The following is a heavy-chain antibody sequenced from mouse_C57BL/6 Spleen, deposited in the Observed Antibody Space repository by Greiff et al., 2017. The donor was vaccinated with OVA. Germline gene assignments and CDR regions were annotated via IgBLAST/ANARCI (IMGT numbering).Heavy chain of an antibody. V-gene: IGHV5-17*01. CDR2: ISSGSSTI. J-gene: IGHJ1*03. CDR1: GFTFSDYG. Sequence: EVQLVESGGGLVKPGGSLKLSCAASGFTFSDYGMHWVRQAPEKGLEWVAYISSGSSTIYYADTVKGRFTISRDNAKNTLFLQMTSLRSEDTAMYYCARPGEYDGGDWYFDVWGTGTTVTVSS. CDR3: ARPGEYDGGDWYFDV. D-gene: IGHD2-14*01.